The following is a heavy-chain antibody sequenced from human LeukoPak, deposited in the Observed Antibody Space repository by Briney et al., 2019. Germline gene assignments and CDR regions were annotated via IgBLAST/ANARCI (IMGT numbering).Heavy chain of an antibody. D-gene: IGHD1-26*01. J-gene: IGHJ4*02. CDR3: AKDLGRYRNNYFDY. CDR1: GFTFNSYD. Sequence: GGTLRLSCAASGFTFNSYDMSWVRQAPEKGLEWVATISGSGGGTYYADSVKGRFTISRDDSKNTLYLQMNSLRAEDTAVYCCAKDLGRYRNNYFDYWGQGTLVTVSS. CDR2: ISGSGGGT. V-gene: IGHV3-23*01.